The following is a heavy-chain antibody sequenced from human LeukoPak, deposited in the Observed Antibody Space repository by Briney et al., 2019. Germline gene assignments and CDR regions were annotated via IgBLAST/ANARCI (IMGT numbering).Heavy chain of an antibody. Sequence: ASVKVSCKASGYTFTSYGISWVRQAPGQGLEWMGWISAYNGNTNYAQKLQGRVTMTTDTSTSTAYMELRSLRSDDTAVYYCARDPTPLHDSSSWHWFDPWGQGTLVTVSS. CDR3: ARDPTPLHDSSSWHWFDP. CDR1: GYTFTSYG. D-gene: IGHD6-13*01. V-gene: IGHV1-18*04. CDR2: ISAYNGNT. J-gene: IGHJ5*02.